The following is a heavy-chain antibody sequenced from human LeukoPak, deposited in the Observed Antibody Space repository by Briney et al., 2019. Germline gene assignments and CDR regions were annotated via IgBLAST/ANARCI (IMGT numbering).Heavy chain of an antibody. CDR1: GFSVSNNY. Sequence: SGGSLRVSCAASGFSVSNNYMSWVRQAPGKGLEWVSVIYSDGSTHFADSVKGRFTVSRDNSKNTLFLQMNSLRAEDTAVYYCARVVQLWHFDYWGQGTLVTVSS. CDR3: ARVVQLWHFDY. V-gene: IGHV3-53*01. D-gene: IGHD5-18*01. J-gene: IGHJ4*02. CDR2: IYSDGST.